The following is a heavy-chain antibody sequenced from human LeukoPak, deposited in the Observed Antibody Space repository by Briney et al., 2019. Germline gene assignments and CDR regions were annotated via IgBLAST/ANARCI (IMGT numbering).Heavy chain of an antibody. J-gene: IGHJ4*02. CDR1: GYKFTSYY. CDR3: AADIVGATGYYFDY. V-gene: IGHV1-46*01. Sequence: ASGKVSCKASGYKFTSYYMHWVRQAPGQGLEWMGIINPSSDRITYAQRFQGRVTMTRDTSTGTVYMDLSGLRSEDTAVYYCAADIVGATGYYFDYWGQGTLVTVSS. CDR2: INPSSDRI. D-gene: IGHD1-26*01.